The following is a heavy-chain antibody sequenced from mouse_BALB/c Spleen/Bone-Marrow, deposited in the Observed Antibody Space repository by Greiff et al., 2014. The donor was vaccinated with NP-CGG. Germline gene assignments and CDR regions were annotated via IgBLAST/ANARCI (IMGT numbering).Heavy chain of an antibody. D-gene: IGHD2-4*01. V-gene: IGHV1-69*01. CDR3: ARRRYDYSLAH. CDR1: GYTLKDKL. CDR2: IDTSDSYI. Sequence: QVQLQQPGAELVMPGASVKMSCTASGYTLKDKLMHWVKQRPDQGLEWIGAIDTSDSYINYNQKFQGKASLTADASSNTAYLHLSSLTSDASVFYYGARRRYDYSLAHWGQGPLANVS. J-gene: IGHJ4*01.